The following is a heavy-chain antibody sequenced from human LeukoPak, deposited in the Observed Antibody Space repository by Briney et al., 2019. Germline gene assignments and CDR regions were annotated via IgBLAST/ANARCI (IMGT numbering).Heavy chain of an antibody. J-gene: IGHJ4*02. V-gene: IGHV4-34*01. CDR2: RNHRGSS. D-gene: IGHD6-19*01. CDR3: ARGSGSYSGAADY. Sequence: LETLSLTCSVHGSSFTGYYWSWIRQPPGKGLEWIGERNHRGSSYFNPSFESRVTISLDMSRKQFSLNLTSVTAADTAFYYCARGSGSYSGAADYWGQGTLVTVSS. CDR1: GSSFTGYY.